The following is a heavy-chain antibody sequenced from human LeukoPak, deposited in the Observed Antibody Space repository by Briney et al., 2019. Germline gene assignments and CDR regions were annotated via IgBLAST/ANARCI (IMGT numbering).Heavy chain of an antibody. V-gene: IGHV3-53*04. D-gene: IGHD5-18*01. J-gene: IGHJ4*02. Sequence: GGSLRLSCGASGFTFSSYAMSWVRQAPGKGLEWVSTIYSGGTTYYADSVMGRFTISRHNSRNTLYLQMNSLRAEDTAVYYCARVDTVMAYYFDLWGQGTLVTVSS. CDR1: GFTFSSYA. CDR3: ARVDTVMAYYFDL. CDR2: IYSGGTT.